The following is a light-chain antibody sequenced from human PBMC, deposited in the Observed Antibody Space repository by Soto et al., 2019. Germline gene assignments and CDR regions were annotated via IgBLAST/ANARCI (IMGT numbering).Light chain of an antibody. J-gene: IGLJ3*02. Sequence: QSVVTQPPSASGTPGQRVTISCSGSNSNIGSHTVNWYQHLPGTAPKLLIYSSTQQPLGVPDRFSGSKSGTSASLAISGLQSEDEADYFCAAWDDNLNGWVFGGGTKLTVL. CDR3: AAWDDNLNGWV. CDR1: NSNIGSHT. CDR2: SST. V-gene: IGLV1-44*01.